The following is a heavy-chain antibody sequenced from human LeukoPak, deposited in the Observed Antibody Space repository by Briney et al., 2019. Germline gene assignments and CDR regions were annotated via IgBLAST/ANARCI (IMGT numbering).Heavy chain of an antibody. D-gene: IGHD1-7*01. CDR3: VTFNWNYRSLPFDY. V-gene: IGHV3-73*01. CDR1: GFTFRGSA. J-gene: IGHJ4*01. Sequence: SGGSLTLSCALSGFTFRGSAMHWVRQASGKGLEWVGRIRTKANKNPTAYSASLSDRLTISRDDPKNMAYLHLNGLKTEDTALYYCVTFNWNYRSLPFDYWGHGTLVTVSS. CDR2: IRTKANKNPT.